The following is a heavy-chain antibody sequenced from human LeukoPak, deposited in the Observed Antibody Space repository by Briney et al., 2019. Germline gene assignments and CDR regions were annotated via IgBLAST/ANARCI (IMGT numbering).Heavy chain of an antibody. Sequence: GASVKVSCKXSGGTFSSYAISWVRQAPRQGLEWMGGIIPIFGTANYSQKFQGRVTITTDESTSTAYMELSSLRSEDTAVYYCARARIQLQYYFDYWGQGTLVTVSS. J-gene: IGHJ4*02. D-gene: IGHD5-18*01. V-gene: IGHV1-69*05. CDR1: GGTFSSYA. CDR2: IIPIFGTA. CDR3: ARARIQLQYYFDY.